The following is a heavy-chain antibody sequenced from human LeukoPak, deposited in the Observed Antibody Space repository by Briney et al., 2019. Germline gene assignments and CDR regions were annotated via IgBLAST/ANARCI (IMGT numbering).Heavy chain of an antibody. CDR1: GFTFSSYT. CDR2: ISGNGGKT. V-gene: IGHV3-23*01. Sequence: GGSLRLSCAASGFTFSSYTMGWVRQAPGKGLEWVSDISGNGGKTYYADSVKGRFTISRDNSKNTLYLQMNSLRAEDTAVYYCAKAGGASWYLYWGQGTLVTVSS. D-gene: IGHD6-13*01. CDR3: AKAGGASWYLY. J-gene: IGHJ4*02.